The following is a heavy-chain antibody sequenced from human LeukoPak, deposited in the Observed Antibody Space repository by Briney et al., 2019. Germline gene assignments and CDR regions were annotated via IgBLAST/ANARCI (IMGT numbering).Heavy chain of an antibody. V-gene: IGHV4-4*07. D-gene: IGHD1-26*01. CDR3: APVRVGDTTHWFFDL. CDR2: VYSSGTT. Sequence: SETLSLTCTVSGGSISRYDWSWIRQPAGKGLEWLGRVYSSGTTNLNPSLTSRLTMSVDTSKNQFSLEVTSVTAADTAVYYCAPVRVGDTTHWFFDLWGRGTLVTVSS. J-gene: IGHJ2*01. CDR1: GGSISRYD.